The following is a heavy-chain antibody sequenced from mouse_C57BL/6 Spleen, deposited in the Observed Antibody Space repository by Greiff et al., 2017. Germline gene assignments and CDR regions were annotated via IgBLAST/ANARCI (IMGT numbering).Heavy chain of an antibody. Sequence: VQLQQPGAELVKPGASVKLSCKASGYTFTSYWMQWVNQRPGQGLEWIGEIDPSDSYTNYNQKFKGKATLTVDTSSSTAYMQLSSLTSEDSAVYYCAREGDYGSRKYYFDYWGQGTTLTVSS. CDR2: IDPSDSYT. V-gene: IGHV1-50*01. J-gene: IGHJ2*01. D-gene: IGHD1-1*01. CDR1: GYTFTSYW. CDR3: AREGDYGSRKYYFDY.